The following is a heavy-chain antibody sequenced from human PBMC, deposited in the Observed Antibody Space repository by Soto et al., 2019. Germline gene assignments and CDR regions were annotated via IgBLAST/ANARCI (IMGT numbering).Heavy chain of an antibody. D-gene: IGHD5-12*01. J-gene: IGHJ4*02. CDR3: AIWAEYSGYDWGYYFDY. CDR2: IYYSGST. CDR1: GGSISSYY. Sequence: QVQLQESGPGLVKPSETLSLTCTVSGGSISSYYWSWIRQPPGKGLEWIGYIYYSGSTNYNPSLKSRVIISVDTTKSQFSLKPSYVTAADTAAYYCAIWAEYSGYDWGYYFDYWGQGTLVTVSS. V-gene: IGHV4-59*08.